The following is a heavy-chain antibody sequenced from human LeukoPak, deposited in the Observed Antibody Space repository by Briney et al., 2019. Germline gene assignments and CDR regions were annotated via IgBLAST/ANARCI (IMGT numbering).Heavy chain of an antibody. Sequence: GGSLRLSCAASGFTFSSYAMHWVRQAPGKGLEWVAVISYDGSNKYYADSVKGRFTISRDNSKNTLYLQMNSLRAEDTAVYYCASLIAAAGKFDYWGQGTLVTVSS. CDR1: GFTFSSYA. CDR3: ASLIAAAGKFDY. J-gene: IGHJ4*02. D-gene: IGHD6-13*01. V-gene: IGHV3-30-3*01. CDR2: ISYDGSNK.